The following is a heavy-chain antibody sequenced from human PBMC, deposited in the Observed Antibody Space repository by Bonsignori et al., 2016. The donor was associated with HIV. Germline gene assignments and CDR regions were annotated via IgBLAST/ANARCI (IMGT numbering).Heavy chain of an antibody. D-gene: IGHD3-3*01. Sequence: VRQAPGKGLEWVANIKEDGSEKYYVDSVKGRFIISRDNVENSLYLEMNSLRVEDTAVYYCARGIRFWSGFVSALNYWGQGTLVTVSS. V-gene: IGHV3-7*03. CDR3: ARGIRFWSGFVSALNY. J-gene: IGHJ4*02. CDR2: IKEDGSEK.